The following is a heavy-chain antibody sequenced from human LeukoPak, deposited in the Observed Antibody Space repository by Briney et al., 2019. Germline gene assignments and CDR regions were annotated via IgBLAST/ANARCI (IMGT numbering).Heavy chain of an antibody. Sequence: SETLSLTCTVSGDSISSYYWSWIRQPPGKGLEWIGEINHSGSTNYNPSLKSRVTISVDTSKNQFSLKLSSVTAADTAVYYCARGNGGNSRYFQHWGQGTLVTVSS. V-gene: IGHV4-34*01. D-gene: IGHD4-23*01. J-gene: IGHJ1*01. CDR1: GDSISSYY. CDR2: INHSGST. CDR3: ARGNGGNSRYFQH.